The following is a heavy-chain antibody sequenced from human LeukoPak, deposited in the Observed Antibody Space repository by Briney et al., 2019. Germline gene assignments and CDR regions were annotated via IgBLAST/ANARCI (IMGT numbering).Heavy chain of an antibody. J-gene: IGHJ4*02. Sequence: PPETLSLTCTVSGASISTYYWSWIRQPAGKRLEWIGRIYSSGSTNYSPYLKSRVTMSVDTSKNQFALHLSSVTAADTAVYFCARVGTNGGTDSWGQGTLVTVPS. V-gene: IGHV4-4*07. D-gene: IGHD7-27*01. CDR2: IYSSGST. CDR1: GASISTYY. CDR3: ARVGTNGGTDS.